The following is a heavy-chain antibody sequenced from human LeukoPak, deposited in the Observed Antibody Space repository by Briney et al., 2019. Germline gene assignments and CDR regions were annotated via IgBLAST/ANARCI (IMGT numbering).Heavy chain of an antibody. Sequence: PGGSLRLSCAASGFIFSSYGMHWVRQAPGKGLGWVAVIWYGGANIYYADSVKGRFTISRDNSKNTLYLQMNSLRAEDTAVYYCAKESSSLYYFDYWGQGTLVTVSS. J-gene: IGHJ4*02. CDR2: IWYGGANI. D-gene: IGHD6-13*01. CDR1: GFIFSSYG. CDR3: AKESSSLYYFDY. V-gene: IGHV3-30*02.